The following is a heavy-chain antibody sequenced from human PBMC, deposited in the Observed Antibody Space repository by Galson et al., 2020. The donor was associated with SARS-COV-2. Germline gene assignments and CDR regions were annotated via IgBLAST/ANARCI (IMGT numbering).Heavy chain of an antibody. CDR1: GYKFTDYA. J-gene: IGHJ4*02. Sequence: ASVNVSCKASGYKFTDYAINWVRQAPGQGLEWMGWITTDTGHPNYAPGFTGRFVFSFDTSVSTAYLHISSLETEDTALYYCARTVGIGSYPGYWGQGTLLTVSS. V-gene: IGHV7-4-1*02. D-gene: IGHD1-26*01. CDR3: ARTVGIGSYPGY. CDR2: ITTDTGHP.